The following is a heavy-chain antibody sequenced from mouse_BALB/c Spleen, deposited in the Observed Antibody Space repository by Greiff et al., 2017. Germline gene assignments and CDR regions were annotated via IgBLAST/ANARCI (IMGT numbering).Heavy chain of an antibody. Sequence: EVMLVESGGGLVQPGGSLRLSCATSGFTFTDYYMSWVRQPPGKALEWLGFIRNKANGYTTEYSASVKGRFTISRDNSQSILYLQMNTLRAEDSATYYCARDIGDRGWYFDVWGAGTTVTVSS. CDR3: ARDIGDRGWYFDV. D-gene: IGHD3-3*01. J-gene: IGHJ1*01. CDR1: GFTFTDYY. V-gene: IGHV7-3*02. CDR2: IRNKANGYTT.